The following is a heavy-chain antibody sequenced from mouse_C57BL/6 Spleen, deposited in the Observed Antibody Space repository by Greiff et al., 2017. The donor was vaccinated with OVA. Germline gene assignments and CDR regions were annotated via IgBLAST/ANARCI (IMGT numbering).Heavy chain of an antibody. Sequence: EVQLQQSGAELVKPGASVKLSCTASGFNIKDYYMHWVKQRTEQGLEWIGRIDPEDGETKYAPKFQGKATITADTSSNTAYLQLSSQTSEDTAVYYCARNEMVRGFAYWGQGTLVTVSA. J-gene: IGHJ3*01. D-gene: IGHD2-13*01. V-gene: IGHV14-2*01. CDR3: ARNEMVRGFAY. CDR1: GFNIKDYY. CDR2: IDPEDGET.